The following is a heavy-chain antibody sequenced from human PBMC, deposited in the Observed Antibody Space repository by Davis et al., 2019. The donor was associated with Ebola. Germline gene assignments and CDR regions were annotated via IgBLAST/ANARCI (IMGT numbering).Heavy chain of an antibody. CDR3: ARDGQWLVKGADWYFDL. CDR1: GYTFTSYY. V-gene: IGHV1-46*01. D-gene: IGHD6-19*01. CDR2: INPSGGST. J-gene: IGHJ2*01. Sequence: AASVKVSCKASGYTFTSYYMHWVRQAPGQGLEWMGIINPSGGSTSYAQKFQGRVTITRDTSASTAYMELSSLRSEDTAVYYCARDGQWLVKGADWYFDLWGRGTLVTVSS.